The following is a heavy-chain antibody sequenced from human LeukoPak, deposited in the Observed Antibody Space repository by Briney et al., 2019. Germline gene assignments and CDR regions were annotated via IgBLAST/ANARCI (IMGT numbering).Heavy chain of an antibody. CDR1: GGAIISYY. J-gene: IGHJ6*03. Sequence: PSETLSLTCSVSGGAIISYYWSWLRQPAGKGPEWIGRIYPTGNTDYNPSLKTRVTMSTDLSKKHFSLRLRSVTAADTAVYYCARLKFYDSTGYSPGYYMDVWGKGTAVTVPS. CDR2: IYPTGNT. CDR3: ARLKFYDSTGYSPGYYMDV. V-gene: IGHV4-4*07. D-gene: IGHD3-22*01.